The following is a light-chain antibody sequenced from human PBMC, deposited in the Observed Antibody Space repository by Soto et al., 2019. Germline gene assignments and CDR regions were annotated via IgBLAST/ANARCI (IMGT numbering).Light chain of an antibody. Sequence: QSALTQPPSVSGSPGQSVTISCTGTSSDFGSYNRVSWYQQTPGTAPKLMIYEVSNRPSGVPDRFSGSKSGNTASLTTSGLQAEDEADYYCSSYPSGTTPCVFGTGTKVTVL. CDR1: SSDFGSYNR. J-gene: IGLJ1*01. CDR3: SSYPSGTTPCV. V-gene: IGLV2-18*03. CDR2: EVS.